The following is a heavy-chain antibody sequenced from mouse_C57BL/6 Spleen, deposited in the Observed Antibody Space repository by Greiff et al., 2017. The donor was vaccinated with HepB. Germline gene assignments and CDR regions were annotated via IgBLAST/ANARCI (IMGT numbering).Heavy chain of an antibody. CDR2: IYPSDSET. CDR1: GYTFTSYW. D-gene: IGHD4-1*01. J-gene: IGHJ2*01. Sequence: QVQLQQPGAELVRPGSSVKLSCKASGYTFTSYWMDWVKQRPGQGLEWIGNIYPSDSETHYNQKFKDKATLTVDKSSSTAYMQLSSLTSEDSAVHYCAREGGYWDPLDYWGQGTTLTVSS. V-gene: IGHV1-61*01. CDR3: AREGGYWDPLDY.